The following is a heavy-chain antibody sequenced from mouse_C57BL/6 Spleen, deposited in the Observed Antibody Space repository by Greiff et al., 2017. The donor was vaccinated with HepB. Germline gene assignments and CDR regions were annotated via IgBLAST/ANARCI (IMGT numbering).Heavy chain of an antibody. V-gene: IGHV3-6*01. Sequence: EVKLVESGPGLVKPSQSLSLTCSVTGYSITSGYYWNWIRQFPGNKLEWMGYISYDGSNNYNPSLKNRISITRDTSKNQFFLKLNSVTTEDTATYYCARGDRGSSNHWYFDVWGTGTTVTVSS. D-gene: IGHD1-1*01. CDR1: GYSITSGYY. CDR3: ARGDRGSSNHWYFDV. J-gene: IGHJ1*03. CDR2: ISYDGSN.